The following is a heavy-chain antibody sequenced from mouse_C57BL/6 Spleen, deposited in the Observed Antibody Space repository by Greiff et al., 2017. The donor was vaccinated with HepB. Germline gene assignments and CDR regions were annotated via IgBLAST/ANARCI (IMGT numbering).Heavy chain of an antibody. D-gene: IGHD2-4*01. CDR3: ASSSYYDYDGGFAY. V-gene: IGHV3-6*01. CDR2: ISYDGSN. J-gene: IGHJ3*01. Sequence: EVHLVESGPGLVKPSQSLSLTCSVTGYSITSGYYWNWIRQFPGNKLEWMGYISYDGSNNYNPSLKNRISITRDTSKNQFFLKLNSVTTEDTATYYCASSSYYDYDGGFAYWGQGTLVTVSA. CDR1: GYSITSGYY.